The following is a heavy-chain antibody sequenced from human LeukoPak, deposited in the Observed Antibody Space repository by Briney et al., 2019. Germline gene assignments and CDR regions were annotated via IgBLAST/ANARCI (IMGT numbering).Heavy chain of an antibody. Sequence: GGSLRLSCAASGFTFSGSAMHWVRQASGKGLEWVGRIRSKANSYATAYAASVKGRFTISRDDSKNTACLQMNSLKTEDTAVYYCIQSKDIVVVVAFDYWGQGTLVTVSS. V-gene: IGHV3-73*01. J-gene: IGHJ4*02. CDR1: GFTFSGSA. CDR2: IRSKANSYAT. CDR3: IQSKDIVVVVAFDY. D-gene: IGHD2-15*01.